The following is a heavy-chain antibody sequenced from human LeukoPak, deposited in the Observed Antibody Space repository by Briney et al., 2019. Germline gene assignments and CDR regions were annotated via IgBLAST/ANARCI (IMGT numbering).Heavy chain of an antibody. V-gene: IGHV3-30*18. D-gene: IGHD6-13*01. CDR3: AKDGQIAAAAYYFDY. CDR1: GFTFSRYG. J-gene: IGHJ4*02. CDR2: IASDGRDK. Sequence: QPGGSLRLSCAASGFTFSRYGMHWVRQAPGKGLEWVAVIASDGRDKKYVDSVKGRFTISRENSKNTLYLQMNSLRAEDTAVYYCAKDGQIAAAAYYFDYWGQGTLVTVSS.